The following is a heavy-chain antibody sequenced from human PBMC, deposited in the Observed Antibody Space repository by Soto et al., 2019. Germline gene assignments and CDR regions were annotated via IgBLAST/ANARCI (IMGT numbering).Heavy chain of an antibody. V-gene: IGHV3-23*01. CDR3: AKGGPYYYDSSGYYDY. D-gene: IGHD3-22*01. CDR2: ISGSGGST. Sequence: EVQLLESGGGLVQPGGSLRLSCAASGFTFSSYAMSWVRQAPGKGLEWVSAISGSGGSTYCADSVKGRFTISRDNSKSTLYLQMNSLRAEDTAVYYCAKGGPYYYDSSGYYDYWGQGTLVTVSS. CDR1: GFTFSSYA. J-gene: IGHJ4*02.